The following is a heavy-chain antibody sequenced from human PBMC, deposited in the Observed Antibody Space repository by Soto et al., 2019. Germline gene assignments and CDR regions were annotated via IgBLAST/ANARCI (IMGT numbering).Heavy chain of an antibody. J-gene: IGHJ4*02. D-gene: IGHD3-22*01. V-gene: IGHV1-69*01. CDR2: IIPLFGKA. CDR1: GGTFSRYA. Sequence: QVQLVQSGAEVKKPGSSVKVSCKASGGTFSRYAISWVRQAPGQGLEWMGGIIPLFGKANYAPKFQGRVTITADESTSTAYMELSSLRSEDTAVYYCARDGTLYDSSGYYDLYWGQGTLVTVSA. CDR3: ARDGTLYDSSGYYDLY.